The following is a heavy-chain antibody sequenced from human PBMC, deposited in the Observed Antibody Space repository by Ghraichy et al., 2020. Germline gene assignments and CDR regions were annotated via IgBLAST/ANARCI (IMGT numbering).Heavy chain of an antibody. J-gene: IGHJ4*02. Sequence: SQTLSLTCAVYGGSFSGYYWSWIRQPPGKGLEWIGEINHSGSTNYNPSLKSRVTISVDTSKNQFSLKLSSVTAADTAVYYCARARQVYQLLWGYFDYWGQGTLVTVSS. CDR1: GGSFSGYY. D-gene: IGHD2-2*01. CDR3: ARARQVYQLLWGYFDY. CDR2: INHSGST. V-gene: IGHV4-34*01.